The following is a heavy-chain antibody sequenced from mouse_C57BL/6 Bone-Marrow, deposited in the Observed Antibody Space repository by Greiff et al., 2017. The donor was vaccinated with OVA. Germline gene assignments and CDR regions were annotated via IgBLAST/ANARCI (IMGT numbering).Heavy chain of an antibody. D-gene: IGHD1-1*01. J-gene: IGHJ3*01. Sequence: QVQLQQSGAELVRPGTSVKMSCKASGYTFTNYWIGWAKQRPGHGLEWIGDIYPGGGYTNYKEKFKGKATLTADKSSSTAYMQFSSLTSEDSAIYYCAREDLLLRTFFAYWGQGTLVTVSA. CDR2: IYPGGGYT. CDR1: GYTFTNYW. CDR3: AREDLLLRTFFAY. V-gene: IGHV1-63*01.